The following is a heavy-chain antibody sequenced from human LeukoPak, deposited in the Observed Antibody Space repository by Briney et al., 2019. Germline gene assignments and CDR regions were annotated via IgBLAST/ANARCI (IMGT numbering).Heavy chain of an antibody. Sequence: SETLSLTCAVYGGSFSGYYWSWIRQPPGKGLEWIGEINHSGSTNYNPSLKSRVTISVDTSKNQFSLKLSSVTAADTAVYYCARAGFVVVVPAAIRNWFDPWGQGTLVTVSS. CDR1: GGSFSGYY. CDR3: ARAGFVVVVPAAIRNWFDP. J-gene: IGHJ5*02. V-gene: IGHV4-34*01. D-gene: IGHD2-2*01. CDR2: INHSGST.